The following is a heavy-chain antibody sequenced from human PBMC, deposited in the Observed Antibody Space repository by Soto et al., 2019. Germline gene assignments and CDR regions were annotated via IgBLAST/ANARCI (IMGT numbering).Heavy chain of an antibody. CDR2: VISLFGTA. J-gene: IGHJ4*02. D-gene: IGHD4-17*01. V-gene: IGHV1-69*01. CDR1: GGTFSSHS. Sequence: VQLLQSGAEVMKPGSSVKVSCKASGGTFSSHSINWVRQAPGQGLEWMGGVISLFGTANYAHNFKGRVTITADQSTSTAYMELNSLRSDDTAVYYCAREVGYGDFSAALLDWGQGTLVTVSS. CDR3: AREVGYGDFSAALLD.